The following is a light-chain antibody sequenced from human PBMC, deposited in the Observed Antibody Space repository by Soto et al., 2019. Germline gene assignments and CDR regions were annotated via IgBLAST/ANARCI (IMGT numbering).Light chain of an antibody. CDR3: QKYNSAPWT. CDR2: AAS. Sequence: DIQMTQSPSSLSASVGDRVTITCRASQGISNYLAWYQQKPGKVPKVLIYAASTLQSGVPFRFSGSGSGTDFTITSSSPHPEDAATYYCQKYNSAPWTFGQGTKVEIK. CDR1: QGISNY. J-gene: IGKJ1*01. V-gene: IGKV1-27*01.